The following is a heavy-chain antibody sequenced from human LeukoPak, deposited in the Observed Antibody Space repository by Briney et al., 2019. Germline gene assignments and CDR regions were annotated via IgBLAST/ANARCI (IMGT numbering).Heavy chain of an antibody. Sequence: SETLSLTCAVYGGSFSGYYWNWIRQPPGKGLEWIGEINHSGRTNYNPSLKSRVTISVDTSKNQFSLKLSSVTAADTAVYYCAAELYSGTYGRCCSFAFWGQGTQVTVSS. J-gene: IGHJ4*02. CDR1: GGSFSGYY. V-gene: IGHV4-34*01. CDR3: AAELYSGTYGRCCSFAF. D-gene: IGHD1-26*01. CDR2: INHSGRT.